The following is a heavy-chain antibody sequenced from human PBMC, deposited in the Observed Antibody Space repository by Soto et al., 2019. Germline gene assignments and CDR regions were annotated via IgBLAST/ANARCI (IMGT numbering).Heavy chain of an antibody. D-gene: IGHD3-16*01. CDR2: IYYSGST. V-gene: IGHV4-59*08. J-gene: IGHJ4*02. CDR3: ARRKFMITFGGNPAGYYFDH. Sequence: ADTLSITCTGSSGSISSYYGIWSLPTPLKGLEWIGYIYYSGSTNYNPSLKSRVTISVDTSKNQFSLKLSSVTAADTAVYYCARRKFMITFGGNPAGYYFDHWGQGTLVTVSS. CDR1: SGSISSYY.